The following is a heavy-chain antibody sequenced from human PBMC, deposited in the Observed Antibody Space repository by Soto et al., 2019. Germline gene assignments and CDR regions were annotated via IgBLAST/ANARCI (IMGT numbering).Heavy chain of an antibody. CDR3: AREQGYCSSTSCYANWFDP. J-gene: IGHJ5*02. Sequence: QVQLVQYGAEVKKPGVSLKVSCKASGYTFTSYYMHWVRQAPGQGLEWMGIINPSGGSTSYAQKFQGRVTMTRDTSTSTVYMELSSLRSEDTAVYYCAREQGYCSSTSCYANWFDPWGQGTLVTVSS. CDR2: INPSGGST. D-gene: IGHD2-2*01. CDR1: GYTFTSYY. V-gene: IGHV1-46*01.